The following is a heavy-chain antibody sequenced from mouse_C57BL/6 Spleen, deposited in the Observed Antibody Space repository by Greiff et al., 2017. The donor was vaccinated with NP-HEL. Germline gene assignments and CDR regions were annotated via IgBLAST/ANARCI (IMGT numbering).Heavy chain of an antibody. V-gene: IGHV1-26*01. CDR2: INPNNGGT. Sequence: VQLQQSGPELVKPGASVKISCKASGYTFTDYYMNWVKQSHGKSLEWIGDINPNNGGTSYNQKFKGKATLTVDKSSSTAYMELRSLTSEDSAVYYCARLDYVQGYYYAMDYWGQGTSVTVSS. D-gene: IGHD2-4*01. CDR3: ARLDYVQGYYYAMDY. J-gene: IGHJ4*01. CDR1: GYTFTDYY.